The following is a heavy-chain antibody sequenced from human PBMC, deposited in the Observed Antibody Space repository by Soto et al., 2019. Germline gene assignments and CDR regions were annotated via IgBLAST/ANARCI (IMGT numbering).Heavy chain of an antibody. J-gene: IGHJ4*02. Sequence: SETLSLTCAVYGGSFSGYYRSWIRQPPGKGLEWIGEINHSGSTNYNPSLKSRVTISVDTSKNQFSLKLSSVTAADTAVYYCARAGWLSSTIDYWGQGTLVTVSS. CDR3: ARAGWLSSTIDY. CDR2: INHSGST. V-gene: IGHV4-34*01. D-gene: IGHD5-12*01. CDR1: GGSFSGYY.